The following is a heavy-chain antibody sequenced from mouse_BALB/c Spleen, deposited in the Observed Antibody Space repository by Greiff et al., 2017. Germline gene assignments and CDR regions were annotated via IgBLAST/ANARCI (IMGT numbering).Heavy chain of an antibody. CDR1: GFTFSDYY. J-gene: IGHJ4*01. V-gene: IGHV5-4*02. Sequence: EVQVVESGGGLVKPGGSLKLSCAASGFTFSDYYMYWVRQTPEKRLEWVATISDGGSYTYYPDSVKGRFTISRDNAKNNLYLQMSSLKSEDTAMYYCARALYYRYDDNAMDYWGQGTSVTVSS. D-gene: IGHD2-14*01. CDR3: ARALYYRYDDNAMDY. CDR2: ISDGGSYT.